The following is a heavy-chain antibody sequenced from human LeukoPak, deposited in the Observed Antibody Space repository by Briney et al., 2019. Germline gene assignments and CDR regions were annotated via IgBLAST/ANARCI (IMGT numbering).Heavy chain of an antibody. CDR2: ISYDGSNK. V-gene: IGHV3-30*18. CDR1: GFTFSSYG. D-gene: IGHD2-8*01. Sequence: GRSLRLSCAASGFTFSSYGMHWVRQAPGKGLEWVAVISYDGSNKYYADSVKGRFTISRDNSKNTLYLQMNSLRAEDTAVYYCAKDLGHGRDDYCTNGVCYPDYWGQGTLVTVSS. J-gene: IGHJ4*02. CDR3: AKDLGHGRDDYCTNGVCYPDY.